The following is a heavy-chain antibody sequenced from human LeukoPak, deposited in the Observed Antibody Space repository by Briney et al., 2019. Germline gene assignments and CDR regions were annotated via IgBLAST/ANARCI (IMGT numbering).Heavy chain of an antibody. D-gene: IGHD2-21*02. Sequence: SETLSLTCAVYGGSFSGYYWSWIRQPPGKGLEWIGEINHSGSTNYNPSLKSRVTISVDTSKKQFSLKLSSVTAADTAVYYCKLVTASDAFDIWGQGTMVTVSS. CDR3: KLVTASDAFDI. CDR2: INHSGST. J-gene: IGHJ3*02. CDR1: GGSFSGYY. V-gene: IGHV4-34*01.